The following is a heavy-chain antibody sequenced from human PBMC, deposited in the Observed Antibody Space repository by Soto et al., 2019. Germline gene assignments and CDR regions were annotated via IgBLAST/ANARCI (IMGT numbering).Heavy chain of an antibody. CDR1: GFTFSSYW. Sequence: GGSLRLSCAASGFTFSSYWMSWVRQAPGKGLEWVANIKQDGSEKYYVDSVKGRFTISRDNAKNSLYLQMNSLRAEDTAVYYCARDQAVYYDFWSGLLGPSNSGMDVWGQGTTVTVSS. V-gene: IGHV3-7*01. D-gene: IGHD3-3*01. CDR2: IKQDGSEK. CDR3: ARDQAVYYDFWSGLLGPSNSGMDV. J-gene: IGHJ6*02.